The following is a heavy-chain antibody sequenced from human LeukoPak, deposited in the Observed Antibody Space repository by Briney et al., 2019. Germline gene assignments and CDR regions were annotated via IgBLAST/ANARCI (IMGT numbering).Heavy chain of an antibody. V-gene: IGHV3-53*01. J-gene: IGHJ3*02. Sequence: PGGSLRLSCAASGFTVSSNYMSWVRQAPGKGLEWVSVIYSGGSTYYADSVKGRFTISRDNSKNTLYLQMNSLRAEDTAVYYCARDILSQGPDAFDIWGQGIMVTVSS. CDR1: GFTVSSNY. D-gene: IGHD2/OR15-2a*01. CDR2: IYSGGST. CDR3: ARDILSQGPDAFDI.